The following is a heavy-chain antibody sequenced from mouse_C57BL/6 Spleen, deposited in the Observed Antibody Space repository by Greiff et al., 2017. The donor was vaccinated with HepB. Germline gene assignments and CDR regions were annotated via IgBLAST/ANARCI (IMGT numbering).Heavy chain of an antibody. Sequence: QVQLKQSGAELVRPGTSVKMSCKASGYTFTNYWIGWAKQRPGHGLEWIGDIYPGGGYTNYNEKFKGKATLTADKSSSTAYMQFSSLTSEDSAIYYCARWPSYYYGSSYGYFDVWGTGTTVTVSS. D-gene: IGHD1-1*01. J-gene: IGHJ1*03. V-gene: IGHV1-63*01. CDR3: ARWPSYYYGSSYGYFDV. CDR2: IYPGGGYT. CDR1: GYTFTNYW.